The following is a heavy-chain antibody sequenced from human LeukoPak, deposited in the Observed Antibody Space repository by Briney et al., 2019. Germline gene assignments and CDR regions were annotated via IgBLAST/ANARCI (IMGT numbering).Heavy chain of an antibody. V-gene: IGHV4-39*07. J-gene: IGHJ5*02. CDR2: MYYSGNT. CDR3: ARVMAARREDLNWFDT. CDR1: GFTFRNYW. D-gene: IGHD6-6*01. Sequence: PGGSLRLSCAASGFTFRNYWMGWIRQPPGKGLEWIGSMYYSGNTYNPSLKSRVTISVDTSKHQFSLNLTSVNAADTAMYYCARVMAARREDLNWFDTWGQGTLVTVSS.